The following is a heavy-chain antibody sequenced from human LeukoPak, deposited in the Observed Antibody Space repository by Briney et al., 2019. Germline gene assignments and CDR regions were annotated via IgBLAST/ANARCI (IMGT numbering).Heavy chain of an antibody. J-gene: IGHJ5*02. CDR2: INHSGST. D-gene: IGHD3-10*01. CDR1: GGSFSDYY. CDR3: ARRRGLTMVRDGGPFDP. Sequence: KSSETLSLTCAVYGGSFSDYYWSWIRHPPGKGLEWIGEINHSGSTNYNPSLKSRVTISVDTSKNQFSLKLSSVTAADTAVYYCARRRGLTMVRDGGPFDPWGQGTLVTVSS. V-gene: IGHV4-34*01.